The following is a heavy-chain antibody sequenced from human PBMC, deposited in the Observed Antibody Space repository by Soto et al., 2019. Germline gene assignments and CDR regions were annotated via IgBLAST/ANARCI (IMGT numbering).Heavy chain of an antibody. D-gene: IGHD3-16*01. J-gene: IGHJ4*02. CDR3: ARGPMISGGGMITGVPYLDY. V-gene: IGHV4-59*01. CDR2: IYYSGST. Sequence: VQLQESGPGLVKPSETLSLTCSVSGDSLGRNYWSWIRQPPGKGLEWIGYIYYSGSTNYNPFLECRVTISLIKSRYQFSLRLSSVTAADTAMYYCARGPMISGGGMITGVPYLDYWCPGALVSVAS. CDR1: GDSLGRNY.